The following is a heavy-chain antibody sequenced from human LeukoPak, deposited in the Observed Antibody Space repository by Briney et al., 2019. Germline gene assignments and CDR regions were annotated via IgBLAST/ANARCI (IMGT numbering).Heavy chain of an antibody. CDR3: VKDRSNTWSFDY. Sequence: GTSLRLSCAASGFTFSSNFLHWGRQAPDKGLEWVAFIPNDGSNKNYIDSVKGRFTISRDNSKNTLYLQMNSLRVEDTAVYFCVKDRSNTWSFDYWGQGTVVTVSS. J-gene: IGHJ4*02. CDR2: IPNDGSNK. CDR1: GFTFSSNF. V-gene: IGHV3-30*18. D-gene: IGHD6-13*01.